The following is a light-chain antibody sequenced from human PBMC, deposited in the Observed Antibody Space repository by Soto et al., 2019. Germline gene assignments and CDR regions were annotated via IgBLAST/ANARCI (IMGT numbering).Light chain of an antibody. CDR3: QQYGSLPKT. CDR2: DAS. V-gene: IGKV3-20*01. CDR1: QSVSSSY. Sequence: EIVLTQSPGTLSLSPGERATLSCRASQSVSSSYLGWYQQKPGQAPRLLIYDASSRATGIPDRFSGSGSGTDFTLTISRLEPEDFAVYYCQQYGSLPKTFGQGTRWIS. J-gene: IGKJ1*01.